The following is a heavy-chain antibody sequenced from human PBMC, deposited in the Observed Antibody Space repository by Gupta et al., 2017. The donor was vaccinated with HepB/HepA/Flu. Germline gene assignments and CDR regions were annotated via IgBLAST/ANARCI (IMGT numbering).Heavy chain of an antibody. CDR1: GGSINNSHW. J-gene: IGHJ4*02. Sequence: QVLLQESGPGLVKPSATLSLTCAVSGGSINNSHWWTWVRQPPGKGLEWIGEIYHSGSTTYTPSLQSRVTISVDNSKNHFSLKLSSLTAADTAVYYCARGSSRPFDYWGQGTLVTVSS. CDR3: ARGSSRPFDY. CDR2: IYHSGST. D-gene: IGHD3-10*01. V-gene: IGHV4-4*02.